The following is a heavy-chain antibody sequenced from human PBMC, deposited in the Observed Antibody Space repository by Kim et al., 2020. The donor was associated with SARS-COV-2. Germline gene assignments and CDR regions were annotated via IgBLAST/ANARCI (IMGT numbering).Heavy chain of an antibody. Sequence: GGSLRLSCAASGFTFSSYEMNWVRQAPGKGLEWVSYISSSGSTIYYADSVKGRFTISRDNAKNSLYLQMNSLRAEDTAVYYCARVGYYTPFDPWGQGTLVTVSS. D-gene: IGHD2-2*02. CDR1: GFTFSSYE. J-gene: IGHJ5*02. V-gene: IGHV3-48*03. CDR2: ISSSGSTI. CDR3: ARVGYYTPFDP.